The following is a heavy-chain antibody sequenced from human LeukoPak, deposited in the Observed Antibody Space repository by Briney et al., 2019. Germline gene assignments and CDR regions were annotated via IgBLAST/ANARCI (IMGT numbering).Heavy chain of an antibody. J-gene: IGHJ4*02. D-gene: IGHD3-22*01. CDR2: ISGSGGST. V-gene: IGHV3-23*01. Sequence: GGSLRLSCTASGFTFGDYAMSWVRQAPGKGLEWVSAISGSGGSTYYADSVKGRFTISRDNSKNTLYLQMNSLRAEDTAVYYCAKDWDYYDSSGSVGDYWGQGTLVTVSS. CDR3: AKDWDYYDSSGSVGDY. CDR1: GFTFGDYA.